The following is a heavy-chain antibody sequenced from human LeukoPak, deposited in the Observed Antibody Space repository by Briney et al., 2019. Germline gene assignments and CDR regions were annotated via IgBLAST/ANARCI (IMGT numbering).Heavy chain of an antibody. J-gene: IGHJ4*02. CDR2: ISWNSGNI. D-gene: IGHD4-17*01. V-gene: IGHV3-9*01. Sequence: GRSLRLSCAASGFTFDDYTMHWVRQAPGKGLEWVSGISWNSGNIGYGDSVKGRFTISRDNAKNSLYLQMNSLRPEDTALYYCAKDYGDYGEYYFDYWGQGTLVTVSS. CDR1: GFTFDDYT. CDR3: AKDYGDYGEYYFDY.